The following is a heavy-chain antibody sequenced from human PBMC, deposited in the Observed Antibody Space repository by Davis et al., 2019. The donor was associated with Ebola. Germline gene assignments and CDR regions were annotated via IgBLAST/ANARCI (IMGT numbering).Heavy chain of an antibody. Sequence: PGGSLRLSCAASGFTFSTYGMNWVRQAPGKGLEWVSSISSSSSYIYYADSVKGRFTISRDNAKNSLYLQMNSLRAEDTAVYYCARVSPGVIGFDYWGQGTLVTVSS. D-gene: IGHD3-16*02. CDR2: ISSSSSYI. CDR1: GFTFSTYG. V-gene: IGHV3-21*01. J-gene: IGHJ4*02. CDR3: ARVSPGVIGFDY.